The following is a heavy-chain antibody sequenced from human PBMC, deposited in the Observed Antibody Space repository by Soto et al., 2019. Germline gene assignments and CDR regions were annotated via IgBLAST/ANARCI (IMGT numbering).Heavy chain of an antibody. D-gene: IGHD3-22*01. CDR2: IKQDGSEK. CDR3: ARDLHYDSSGYDDY. J-gene: IGHJ4*02. V-gene: IGHV3-7*05. CDR1: GFTFSSYW. Sequence: GGSLRLSCAASGFTFSSYWMSWVRQAPGKGLEWVANIKQDGSEKYYVDSVKGRFTISRDNAKNSLYLQMNSLRAEDTAVYYCARDLHYDSSGYDDYWGQGTLVTVSS.